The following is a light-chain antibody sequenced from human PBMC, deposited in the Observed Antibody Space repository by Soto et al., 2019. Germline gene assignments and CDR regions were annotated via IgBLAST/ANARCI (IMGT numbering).Light chain of an antibody. CDR3: QQYGSSPRT. CDR1: QSVSSSY. Sequence: EIVLTQSPGTLSLSPGERATLSCRAGQSVSSSYLAWYQQKPGQAPRLLIYGASSRATGIPDRFSGSGSGTDFTLIISRLEPEDFAVYYCQQYGSSPRTFGQGTKVEIK. J-gene: IGKJ1*01. V-gene: IGKV3-20*01. CDR2: GAS.